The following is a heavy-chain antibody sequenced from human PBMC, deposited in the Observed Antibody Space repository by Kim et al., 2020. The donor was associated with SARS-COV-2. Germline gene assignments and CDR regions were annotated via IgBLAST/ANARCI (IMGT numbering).Heavy chain of an antibody. J-gene: IGHJ4*02. V-gene: IGHV4-59*13. CDR1: GGSISSYY. Sequence: SETLSLTCTVSGGSISSYYWSWIRQPPGKGLEWIGYIYYSGSTNYNPSLKSRVTISVDTSKNQFSLKLSSVTAADTAVYYCAREVPAWFGDSAFDYWGQGTLVTVSS. CDR3: AREVPAWFGDSAFDY. D-gene: IGHD3-10*01. CDR2: IYYSGST.